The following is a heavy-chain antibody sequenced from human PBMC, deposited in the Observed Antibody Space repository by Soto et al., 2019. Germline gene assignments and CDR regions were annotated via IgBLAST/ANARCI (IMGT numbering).Heavy chain of an antibody. CDR1: GGSISSGDYY. V-gene: IGHV4-30-4*01. CDR3: ARAQLVGYYFDY. J-gene: IGHJ4*02. Sequence: SETLSLTCTVSGGSISSGDYYWRWIRQPPGKGLEWIGYIYYSGNTYYNPSLKSRVTISLDTSKNQFSLNLTSVTAADTAVYYCARAQLVGYYFDYWGQGTLVTVSS. D-gene: IGHD2-2*01. CDR2: IYYSGNT.